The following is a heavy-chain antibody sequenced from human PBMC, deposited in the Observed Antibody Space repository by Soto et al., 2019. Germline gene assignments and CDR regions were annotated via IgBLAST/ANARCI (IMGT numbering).Heavy chain of an antibody. CDR3: ARLGSTMVRGTLYRMDV. V-gene: IGHV5-10-1*01. D-gene: IGHD3-10*01. Sequence: GESLKISCKGSGYSFTSYWISWVRQMPGKGLEWMGRIDPSDSYTNYSPSFQGHVTISADKSISTAYLQWSSLKASDTAMYYCARLGSTMVRGTLYRMDVWGQGTTVTVSS. CDR2: IDPSDSYT. CDR1: GYSFTSYW. J-gene: IGHJ6*02.